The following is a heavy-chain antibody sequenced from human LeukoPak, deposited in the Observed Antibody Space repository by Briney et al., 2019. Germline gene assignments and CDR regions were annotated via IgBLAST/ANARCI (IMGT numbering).Heavy chain of an antibody. D-gene: IGHD3-9*01. CDR3: ARDQSVLRYFDWFGADAFDI. J-gene: IGHJ3*02. Sequence: PGGSLRLSCAASGLTFSDYYMSWIRQAPGKGLEWVSYISSSGSTIYYADSVKGRFTISRDNAKNSLYLQMNSLRAEDTAVYYCARDQSVLRYFDWFGADAFDIWGQGTMVTVSS. V-gene: IGHV3-11*01. CDR1: GLTFSDYY. CDR2: ISSSGSTI.